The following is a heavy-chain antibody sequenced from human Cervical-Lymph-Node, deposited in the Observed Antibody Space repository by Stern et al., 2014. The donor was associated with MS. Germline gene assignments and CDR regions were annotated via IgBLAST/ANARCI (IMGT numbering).Heavy chain of an antibody. CDR3: ERSRMFYGSSGYYPAAFDI. CDR2: LPYSGTT. D-gene: IGHD3-22*01. J-gene: IGHJ3*02. Sequence: VQLEESGPGLVKPSQTLSLTCTVSGGSISSGGYYWSWIRPHPGKGLAWLGYLPYSGTTYYNPSLKSLVPISVDTSKNQFSLKLSSVTAADTAVYFCERSRMFYGSSGYYPAAFDIWGQGTMVTVSS. CDR1: GGSISSGGYY. V-gene: IGHV4-31*01.